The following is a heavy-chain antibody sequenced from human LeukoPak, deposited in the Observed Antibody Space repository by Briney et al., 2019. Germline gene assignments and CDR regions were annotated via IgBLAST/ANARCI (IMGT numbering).Heavy chain of an antibody. CDR2: IKSKTDGGTT. J-gene: IGHJ4*02. CDR1: GFTFSNAW. Sequence: PGGSLRLSCAASGFTFSNAWMSWVRQAPGKGLEWVGRIKSKTDGGTTDYAAPVKGRFTISRDDSKNTLYLQMNSLKTEDTAVYYCTTGSGWYHSFDYWGQGTLVTVSS. D-gene: IGHD6-19*01. V-gene: IGHV3-15*01. CDR3: TTGSGWYHSFDY.